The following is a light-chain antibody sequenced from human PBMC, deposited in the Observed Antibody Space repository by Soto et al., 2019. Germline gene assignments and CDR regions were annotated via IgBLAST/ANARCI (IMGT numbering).Light chain of an antibody. J-gene: IGKJ1*01. Sequence: EIVLTQSPATLSSFPGDRVTLSCRASQAVNTRLAWYQHRPGQAPRLLIYLASNRAAGVPARFSDSGSGTDFTLTISSLQSEDFAVYYCQQYNNWWTFGQGTKVDIK. CDR2: LAS. V-gene: IGKV3D-15*01. CDR1: QAVNTR. CDR3: QQYNNWWT.